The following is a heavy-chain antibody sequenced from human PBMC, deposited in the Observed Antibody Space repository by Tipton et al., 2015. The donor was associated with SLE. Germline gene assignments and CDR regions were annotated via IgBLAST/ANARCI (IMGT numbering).Heavy chain of an antibody. CDR1: GFTFSFYT. CDR2: ISSSSNTI. J-gene: IGHJ5*01. Sequence: SLRLSCAASGFTFSFYTMNWVRQAPGKGLEWVSYISSSSNTIYYADSVKGRLTISRDNAKNSMYLQMNSLRAEDTAVYYCAREGRDGYSFDFWGQGTLVTVPS. CDR3: AREGRDGYSFDF. D-gene: IGHD5-24*01. V-gene: IGHV3-48*01.